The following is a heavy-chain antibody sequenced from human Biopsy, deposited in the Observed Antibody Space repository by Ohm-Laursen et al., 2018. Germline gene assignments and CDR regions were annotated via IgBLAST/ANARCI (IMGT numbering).Heavy chain of an antibody. CDR3: ARAPFGSGSYSEFDY. V-gene: IGHV3-7*01. D-gene: IGHD3-22*01. J-gene: IGHJ4*02. Sequence: SLRLSCAASGFTFSTHWMSWVRQAPGKGLEWVATIKKDGSEKYYVDSVKGRFTISRDNSKGSLSLQMNSLRGEDTAVYYCARAPFGSGSYSEFDYWGQGSLVTVSS. CDR1: GFTFSTHW. CDR2: IKKDGSEK.